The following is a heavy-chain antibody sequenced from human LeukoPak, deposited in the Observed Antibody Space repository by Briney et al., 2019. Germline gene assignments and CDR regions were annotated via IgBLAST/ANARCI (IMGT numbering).Heavy chain of an antibody. J-gene: IGHJ4*02. V-gene: IGHV4-61*02. CDR3: ARQNYYYGSGSYYKDAFDY. Sequence: SQTLSLTCTVSGGSISSGSYYWSWIRQPAGKGLEWIGRIYTSGSTNYNPSLKSRVTISVDTSKNQFSLKLSSVTAADTAVYYCARQNYYYGSGSYYKDAFDYWGQGTLVTVSS. D-gene: IGHD3-10*01. CDR1: GGSISSGSYY. CDR2: IYTSGST.